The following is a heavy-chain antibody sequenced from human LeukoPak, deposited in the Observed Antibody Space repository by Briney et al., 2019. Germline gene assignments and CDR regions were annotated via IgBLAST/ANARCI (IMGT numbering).Heavy chain of an antibody. CDR2: INPDTGIA. J-gene: IGHJ6*03. CDR3: ARVYGATSYYYMDV. D-gene: IGHD4-17*01. CDR1: GYTFTSYD. Sequence: GASVKVSCKAPGYTFTSYDINWVRQATGQGLEWMGWINPDTGIANYAQNFQGRVTMTSDTSLSTASMVLSRLRSDDTAVYYCARVYGATSYYYMDVWGTGTLVTISS. V-gene: IGHV1-2*02.